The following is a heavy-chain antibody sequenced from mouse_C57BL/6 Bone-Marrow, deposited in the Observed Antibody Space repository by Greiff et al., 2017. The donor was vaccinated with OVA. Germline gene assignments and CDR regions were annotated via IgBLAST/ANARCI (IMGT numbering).Heavy chain of an antibody. D-gene: IGHD2-14*01. CDR3: ARRGTGAMDY. CDR1: GFTFSDYY. V-gene: IGHV5-12*01. Sequence: EVNVVESGGGLVQPGGSLKLSCAASGFTFSDYYMYWVRQTPEKRLEWVAYISNGGGSTYYPDTVKGRFTISRDNAKNTLYLQMSRLKSEDTAMYYCARRGTGAMDYWGQGTSVTVSS. J-gene: IGHJ4*01. CDR2: ISNGGGST.